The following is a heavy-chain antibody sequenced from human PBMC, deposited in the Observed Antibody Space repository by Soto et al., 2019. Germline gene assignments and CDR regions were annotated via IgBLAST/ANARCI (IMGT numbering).Heavy chain of an antibody. CDR3: ARGGLDSYGFIFFY. CDR2: IYYSGST. CDR1: GGSISSYY. V-gene: IGHV4-59*01. D-gene: IGHD5-18*01. J-gene: IGHJ4*02. Sequence: SETLSLTCTVSGGSISSYYWSWIRQPPVNGLEWIGYIYYSGSTNYNPSLKSRVTISVDTSKNQFSLKLSSVTAADTAVYYCARGGLDSYGFIFFYWGQGTLVTVSS.